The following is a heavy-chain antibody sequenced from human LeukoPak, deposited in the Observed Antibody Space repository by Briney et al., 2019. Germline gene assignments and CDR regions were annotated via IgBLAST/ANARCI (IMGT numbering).Heavy chain of an antibody. J-gene: IGHJ4*02. V-gene: IGHV3-48*03. CDR3: ARQPTGYSSGWTIDY. D-gene: IGHD6-19*01. CDR2: INSSGSTI. CDR1: GFTFSSYE. Sequence: PGGSLRLSCAASGFTFSSYEMNWVRQAPGKGLEWVSYINSSGSTIYYADSVKGRFTISRDNAKNSLYLQMNSLRAEDTAVYYCARQPTGYSSGWTIDYWGQGTLVTVSS.